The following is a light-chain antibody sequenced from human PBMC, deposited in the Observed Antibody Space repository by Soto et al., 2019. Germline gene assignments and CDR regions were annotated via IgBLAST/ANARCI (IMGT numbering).Light chain of an antibody. CDR2: EVS. CDR3: SSYTSSSTRV. Sequence: QSALTQPASVSGSPGQSITISCTGTSSDVGGYNYVSWYQQHPGKAPKLMIYEVSNRPSGVSNRFSGSKSGNTASLTISGLXXXXEADYYCSSYTSSSTRVFGGGTKLTV. J-gene: IGLJ3*02. V-gene: IGLV2-14*01. CDR1: SSDVGGYNY.